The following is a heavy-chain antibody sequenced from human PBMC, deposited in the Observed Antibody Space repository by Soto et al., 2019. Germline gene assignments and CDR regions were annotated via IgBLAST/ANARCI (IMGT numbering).Heavy chain of an antibody. CDR1: GFTFGNYW. V-gene: IGHV3-7*01. J-gene: IGHJ5*02. D-gene: IGHD2-21*01. CDR3: ASARHIGP. Sequence: GGSLRLSCAASGFTFGNYWMSWVRQAPGKGPEWVANIKQDGSERNYVDSVKGRFTISRDNAENSLYLQMNSLRVEDTGVYYCASARHIGPWGQGTMVTVSS. CDR2: IKQDGSER.